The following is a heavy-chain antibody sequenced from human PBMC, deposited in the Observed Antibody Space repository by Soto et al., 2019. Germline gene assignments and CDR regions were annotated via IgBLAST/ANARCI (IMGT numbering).Heavy chain of an antibody. V-gene: IGHV1-3*01. CDR1: GYTFTSYA. CDR2: INAGNGNT. Sequence: ASVKLSCKDSGYTFTSYAMHWVRQAPGQRLEWMGWINAGNGNTKYSQKFQGRVTITRDTSASTAYMELSSLRSEDTAVYYCARERGSDYGSGSYYNRPRWFDPWGQGTLVTVSS. J-gene: IGHJ5*02. D-gene: IGHD3-10*01. CDR3: ARERGSDYGSGSYYNRPRWFDP.